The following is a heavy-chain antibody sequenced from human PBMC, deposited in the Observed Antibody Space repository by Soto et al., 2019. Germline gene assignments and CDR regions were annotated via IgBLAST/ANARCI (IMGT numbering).Heavy chain of an antibody. CDR1: GYTFTSYG. CDR3: AGAEIRSYYDFWGGYYAGFDY. V-gene: IGHV1-18*01. Sequence: QVQLVQSGAEVKKPGASVKVSCKASGYTFTSYGISWVRQAPGQGLEWMGWISAYNGNTNYAQKLQGRVTMTTDTSTSIGYMELRSLRSDDTAVYYCAGAEIRSYYDFWGGYYAGFDYWGQGTLVTVSS. CDR2: ISAYNGNT. J-gene: IGHJ4*02. D-gene: IGHD3-3*01.